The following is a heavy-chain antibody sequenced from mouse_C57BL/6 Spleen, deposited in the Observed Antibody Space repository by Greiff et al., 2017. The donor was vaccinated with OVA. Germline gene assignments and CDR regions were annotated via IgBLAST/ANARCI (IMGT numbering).Heavy chain of an antibody. CDR2: INPSTGGT. J-gene: IGHJ4*01. CDR3: ARSWDGAMDY. Sequence: VQLQQSGPELVKPGASEKISCKASGYSFTGYYMNWVKQSPEKSLEWIGEINPSTGGTTYNQKFKAKATLTVDKSSSTAYMQLKSLTSEDSAVYYCARSWDGAMDYWGQGTSVTVSS. D-gene: IGHD4-1*01. V-gene: IGHV1-42*01. CDR1: GYSFTGYY.